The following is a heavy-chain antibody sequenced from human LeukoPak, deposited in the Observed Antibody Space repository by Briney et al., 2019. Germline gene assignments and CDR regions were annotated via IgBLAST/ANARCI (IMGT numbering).Heavy chain of an antibody. CDR3: ARVWGQGSSGYYPF. V-gene: IGHV1-69*13. Sequence: ASVKVSCKASGGTFGSYAISWVRQAPGQGLDWMGGIIPLFGTAHYAQKFQGRVTITADESTSTTYMELSSLRSEDSAVYYCARVWGQGSSGYYPFWGQGTLVTVSS. CDR2: IIPLFGTA. D-gene: IGHD3-22*01. J-gene: IGHJ4*02. CDR1: GGTFGSYA.